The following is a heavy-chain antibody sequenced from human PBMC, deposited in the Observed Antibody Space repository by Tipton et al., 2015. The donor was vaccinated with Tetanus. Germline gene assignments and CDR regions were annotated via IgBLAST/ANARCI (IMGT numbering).Heavy chain of an antibody. J-gene: IGHJ6*02. V-gene: IGHV4-61*08. D-gene: IGHD3-10*01. CDR1: GGPLRSGDHY. Sequence: LRLSCTVSGGPLRSGDHYWSWIRQPPGKGLEWIGYIFYGGTTNYNPSLKSRVTISVDTSQKQISLKVNSVTAADTAVYYCARDRGVRGGYYYYHGMDVWGQGTTVTVSS. CDR2: IFYGGTT. CDR3: ARDRGVRGGYYYYHGMDV.